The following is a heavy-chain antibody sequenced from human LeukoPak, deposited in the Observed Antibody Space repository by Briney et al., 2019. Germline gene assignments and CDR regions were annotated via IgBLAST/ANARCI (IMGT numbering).Heavy chain of an antibody. CDR2: ISGHGGST. Sequence: PGGSLRLSCAASGFTFRTNAMSWVRQAPGKGLEWVSTISGHGGSTYYADSVKGRFTISRDNSNNTVYLQMNSLRAEDTAVYYCAGEEERGVTVAGTAFDYWGQGTLVTVSS. D-gene: IGHD6-19*01. CDR1: GFTFRTNA. CDR3: AGEEERGVTVAGTAFDY. J-gene: IGHJ4*02. V-gene: IGHV3-23*01.